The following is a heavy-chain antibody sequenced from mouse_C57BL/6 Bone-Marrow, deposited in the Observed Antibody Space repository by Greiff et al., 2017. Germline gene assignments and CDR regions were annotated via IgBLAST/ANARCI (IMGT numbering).Heavy chain of an antibody. Sequence: VQLKESGPELVKPGASVKMSCKASGYTFTDYYMHWVKQKPGKGLEWIGAIYPGSGNPYYHEKFKGKVTLTADTSSRTAYMQLSSRTSEDSAVYFCARGIYYYGSSYGYYARDYWGQGTSVTVSS. V-gene: IGHV1-83*01. CDR3: RGIYYYGSSYGYYARDY. J-gene: IGHJ4*01. CDR1: YTFTDYYM. CDR2: YPGSGNPY. D-gene: IGHD1-1*01.